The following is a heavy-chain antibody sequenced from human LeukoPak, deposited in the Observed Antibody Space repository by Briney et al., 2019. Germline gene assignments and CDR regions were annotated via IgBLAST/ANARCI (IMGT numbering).Heavy chain of an antibody. Sequence: PGGSLRLSCAASGFTFSNFWMAWVRQALGKGLEWVAHIKEDGSDKKSVDSVKSRFTISRDNPKNSLYLQMNSLRAEDTAVYYCARDIGYHTFDYWGQGGLVSVSS. V-gene: IGHV3-7*05. CDR3: ARDIGYHTFDY. D-gene: IGHD5-12*01. CDR1: GFTFSNFW. J-gene: IGHJ4*02. CDR2: IKEDGSDK.